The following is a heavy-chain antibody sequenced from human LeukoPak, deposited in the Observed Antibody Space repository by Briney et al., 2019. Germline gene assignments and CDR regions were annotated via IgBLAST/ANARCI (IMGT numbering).Heavy chain of an antibody. V-gene: IGHV3-30*02. CDR3: AKDRGTWYYMDV. Sequence: GGSLRLSCAASGFTFRGYGMHWVRQAPGKGLDWVAFIGYDGNNKYYVDSVKGRFTISRDNSRSTLYLQMSSLRGEDTAVYYCAKDRGTWYYMDVWGKGTTVTVSS. CDR1: GFTFRGYG. D-gene: IGHD3-10*01. J-gene: IGHJ6*03. CDR2: IGYDGNNK.